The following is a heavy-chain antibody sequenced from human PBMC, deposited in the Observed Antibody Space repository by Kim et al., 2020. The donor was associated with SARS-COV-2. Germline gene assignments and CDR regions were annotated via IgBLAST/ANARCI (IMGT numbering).Heavy chain of an antibody. J-gene: IGHJ6*02. D-gene: IGHD3-10*01. Sequence: ASVKVSCKASGYTFTSYGISWVRQAPGQGLEWMGWISAYNGNTNYAQKLQGRVTMTTDTSTSTAYMELRSLRSDDTAVYYCASSGYYGSGSYYRYYYYYGMDVWGQGTTVTVSS. CDR2: ISAYNGNT. V-gene: IGHV1-18*01. CDR1: GYTFTSYG. CDR3: ASSGYYGSGSYYRYYYYYGMDV.